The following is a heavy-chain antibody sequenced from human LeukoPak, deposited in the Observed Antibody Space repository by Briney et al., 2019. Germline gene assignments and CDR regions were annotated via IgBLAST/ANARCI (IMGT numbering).Heavy chain of an antibody. CDR1: GYTFTSYG. J-gene: IGHJ4*02. D-gene: IGHD3-22*01. CDR3: ARARIGDSSGYYG. Sequence: ASVKVSCKASGYTFTSYGISWVRQAPGQGLEWMGWISAYNGNTNYAQKLQGRVTMTTDTSTSTAYTELRSLRSDDTAVYYCARARIGDSSGYYGWGQGTLVTVSS. V-gene: IGHV1-18*01. CDR2: ISAYNGNT.